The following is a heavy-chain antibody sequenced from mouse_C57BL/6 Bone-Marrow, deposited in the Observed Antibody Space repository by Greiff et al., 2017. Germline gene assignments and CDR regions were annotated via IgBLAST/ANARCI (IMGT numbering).Heavy chain of an antibody. Sequence: SGPELVKPGASVKISCKASGYSFTDYNMNWVKQSNGKSLEWIGVINPNYGTTSYNQKFKGKATLTVDQSSSTAYMQLNGLTAEDSAVYYCARGYDYDYAMDYWGQGTSVTVSS. CDR2: INPNYGTT. CDR3: ARGYDYDYAMDY. J-gene: IGHJ4*01. CDR1: GYSFTDYN. V-gene: IGHV1-39*01. D-gene: IGHD2-4*01.